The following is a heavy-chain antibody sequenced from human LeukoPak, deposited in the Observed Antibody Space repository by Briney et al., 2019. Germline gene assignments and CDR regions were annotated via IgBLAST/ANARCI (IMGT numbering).Heavy chain of an antibody. CDR1: GGSISSSNW. V-gene: IGHV4-4*02. CDR2: IYHSGST. Sequence: PSGTLSLTCAVSGGSISSSNWWSWVRQPPGKGLEWIGDIYHSGSTNYNPSLKSRVTISVDKSKNQFSLKLSSVAAADTAVYYCAISRDLITMVRGVTFDYWGQGTLVTVSS. CDR3: AISRDLITMVRGVTFDY. J-gene: IGHJ4*02. D-gene: IGHD3-10*01.